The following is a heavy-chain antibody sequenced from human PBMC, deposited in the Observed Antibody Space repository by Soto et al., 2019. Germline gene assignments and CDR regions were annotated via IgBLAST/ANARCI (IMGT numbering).Heavy chain of an antibody. CDR2: IYPGDSDT. J-gene: IGHJ6*02. D-gene: IGHD3-10*01. CDR3: ARRAPLGEYPSSGYYYGMDV. CDR1: GYSFTSYW. Sequence: GESLKISCKGSGYSFTSYWIGWVRQMPGKGLEWMGIIYPGDSDTRYSPSFQGQVTISADKSISTAYLQWSSLKASDTAMYYCARRAPLGEYPSSGYYYGMDVWGQGTTVTVSS. V-gene: IGHV5-51*01.